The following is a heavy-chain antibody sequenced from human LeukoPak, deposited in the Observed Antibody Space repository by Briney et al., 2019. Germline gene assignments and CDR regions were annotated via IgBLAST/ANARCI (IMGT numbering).Heavy chain of an antibody. J-gene: IGHJ4*02. D-gene: IGHD6-13*01. CDR2: IYYSGST. Sequence: SETLFLTCTVSGYSISSGYYWGWIRQPPGKGLEWIGYIYYSGSTNYNPSLKSRVTISVETSKNEFSLKLRSVTAADTAVYYCARVTGYRIEDYFDYWGQGTLVTVSS. V-gene: IGHV4-38-2*02. CDR1: GYSISSGYY. CDR3: ARVTGYRIEDYFDY.